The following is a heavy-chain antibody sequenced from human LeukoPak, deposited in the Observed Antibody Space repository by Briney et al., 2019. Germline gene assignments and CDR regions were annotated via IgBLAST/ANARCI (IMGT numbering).Heavy chain of an antibody. D-gene: IGHD1-7*01. Sequence: GGSLRLSCAASGFTFDDFAMHWVRQPPGKGLQWIPSISWDSGSRVYADSVKGRFGISRDNAKSSLYLDMHSLAPEDTALYYCVKDLRLDLHLDTFHIWGQGTMVTVS. V-gene: IGHV3-9*01. CDR1: GFTFDDFA. CDR3: VKDLRLDLHLDTFHI. CDR2: ISWDSGSR. J-gene: IGHJ3*02.